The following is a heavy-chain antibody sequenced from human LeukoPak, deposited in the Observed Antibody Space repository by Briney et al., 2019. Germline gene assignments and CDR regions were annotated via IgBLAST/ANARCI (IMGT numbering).Heavy chain of an antibody. J-gene: IGHJ4*02. CDR1: GLAFSSYS. V-gene: IGHV3-30*04. CDR2: ISYDGSDE. CDR3: ARDFTPEWFDIH. Sequence: GGSLRVSCVASGLAFSSYSMQWVRQAPGKGVEWGGVISYDGSDEYYTDSVKGRFTISRDNSKNTVYLQMNSLRADDTAVYYCARDFTPEWFDIHWGQGTLVTVS. D-gene: IGHD3-3*01.